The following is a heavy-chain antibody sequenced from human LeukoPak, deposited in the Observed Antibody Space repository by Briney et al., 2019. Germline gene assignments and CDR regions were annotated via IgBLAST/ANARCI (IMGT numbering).Heavy chain of an antibody. CDR1: GFTFSSYE. CDR3: ARLRSKYWFDP. V-gene: IGHV3-48*03. Sequence: GGSLRLSCAASGFTFSSYEMNWVRQAPGKGLEWVSFVTSSGNTMYYADSVKGRFTISRDNAKNSLYLQMNSLRADDTAVYYCARLRSKYWFDPWGQGTLVTVSS. J-gene: IGHJ5*02. D-gene: IGHD4-11*01. CDR2: VTSSGNTM.